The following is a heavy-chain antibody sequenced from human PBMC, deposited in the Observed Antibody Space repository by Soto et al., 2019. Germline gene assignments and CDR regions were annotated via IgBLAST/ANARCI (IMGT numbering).Heavy chain of an antibody. Sequence: PGGSLRLSCAASGFTFSSYSMNWVRQAPGKGLEWVSYISSSSSTIYYADSVKGRFTISRDNAKNSLYLQMNSLRAEDTAVYYCAREDIVVVPAAMYYYYGMDVWGQGTTVTVSS. CDR2: ISSSSSTI. J-gene: IGHJ6*02. CDR1: GFTFSSYS. V-gene: IGHV3-48*01. D-gene: IGHD2-2*01. CDR3: AREDIVVVPAAMYYYYGMDV.